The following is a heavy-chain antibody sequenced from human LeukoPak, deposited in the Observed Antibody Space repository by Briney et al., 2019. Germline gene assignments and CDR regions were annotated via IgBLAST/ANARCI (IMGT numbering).Heavy chain of an antibody. J-gene: IGHJ4*02. Sequence: GGSLRLSCAASGFTVSSNYMSWVRQAPGKGLGCVSTISTSGGSTYYADSVKGRFTISRDNSKNTLYLQMNSLRAEDTAVYYCARGGTDALTGLLYWGQGTLVTVSS. CDR1: GFTVSSNY. CDR3: ARGGTDALTGLLY. CDR2: ISTSGGST. V-gene: IGHV3-23*01. D-gene: IGHD3-9*01.